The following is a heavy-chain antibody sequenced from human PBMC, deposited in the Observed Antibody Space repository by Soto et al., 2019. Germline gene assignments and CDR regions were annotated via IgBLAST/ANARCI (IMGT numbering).Heavy chain of an antibody. D-gene: IGHD6-13*01. Sequence: QVQLVESGGGVVHPGRSLRLSCAASGFTFSSYGMHWVRQAPGKGLEWVAVISYDGSNKYYADSVKGRFTISRDNSKNTLYLQMNSLRAEDTAVYYCAKDTYSSSWYRDRSFDYWGQGTLVTVSS. J-gene: IGHJ4*02. CDR1: GFTFSSYG. V-gene: IGHV3-30*18. CDR3: AKDTYSSSWYRDRSFDY. CDR2: ISYDGSNK.